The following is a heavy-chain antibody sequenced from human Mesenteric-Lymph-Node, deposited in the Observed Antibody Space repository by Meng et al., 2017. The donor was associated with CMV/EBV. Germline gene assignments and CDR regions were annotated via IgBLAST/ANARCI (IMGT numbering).Heavy chain of an antibody. Sequence: GGSLRLSCAASGFTFSSYAMHWVRQAPGKGLEWVAVISYDGSNKYYADSVKGRFTISRDNSKNTLYLQMNSLRAEDTAIYYCAKTLQIASRPLFLENWGQGTLITVSS. V-gene: IGHV3-30-3*01. CDR1: GFTFSSYA. CDR2: ISYDGSNK. J-gene: IGHJ4*02. D-gene: IGHD4-11*01. CDR3: AKTLQIASRPLFLEN.